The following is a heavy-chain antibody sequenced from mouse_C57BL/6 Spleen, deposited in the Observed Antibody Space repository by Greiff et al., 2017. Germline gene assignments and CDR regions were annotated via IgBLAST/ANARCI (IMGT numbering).Heavy chain of an antibody. CDR3: ARWDDYFAY. Sequence: QVHVKQPGTELVKPGASVKLSCKASGYNFTSYWMHWVKQRPGQGLEWIGNINPSNGGTNYNENFKSKATLTVAKSSSTAYMQLSSLTSEAAAVYYCARWDDYFAYWGQGTLVTVSA. D-gene: IGHD2-4*01. J-gene: IGHJ3*01. CDR2: INPSNGGT. CDR1: GYNFTSYW. V-gene: IGHV1-53*01.